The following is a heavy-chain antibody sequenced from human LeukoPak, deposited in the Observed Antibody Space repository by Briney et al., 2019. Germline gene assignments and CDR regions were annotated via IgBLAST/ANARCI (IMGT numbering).Heavy chain of an antibody. V-gene: IGHV3-43*01. Sequence: GGSLRLSCAASGFTFDDYTMHWVRHAPGKGLEWVSLISWDGGSTYYADSVKGRFTISRDNSKNSLYLQMNSLRTEDTALYYCARSDSGVVVAAPFYYFDYWGQGTLVTVSS. CDR1: GFTFDDYT. CDR3: ARSDSGVVVAAPFYYFDY. CDR2: ISWDGGST. J-gene: IGHJ4*02. D-gene: IGHD2-15*01.